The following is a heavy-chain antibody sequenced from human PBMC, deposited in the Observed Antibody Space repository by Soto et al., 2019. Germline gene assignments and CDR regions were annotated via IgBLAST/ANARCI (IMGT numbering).Heavy chain of an antibody. Sequence: ASVKVSCKASGYTFTSYGISWVRQAPGQGLEWMGWISAYNGNTNYAQKLQGRVTMTTDTSTSTAYMELRSLRSDDTAVYYCARGMYYDILTGPRAVDYWGQGTLVTVSS. CDR1: GYTFTSYG. CDR2: ISAYNGNT. CDR3: ARGMYYDILTGPRAVDY. D-gene: IGHD3-9*01. V-gene: IGHV1-18*01. J-gene: IGHJ4*02.